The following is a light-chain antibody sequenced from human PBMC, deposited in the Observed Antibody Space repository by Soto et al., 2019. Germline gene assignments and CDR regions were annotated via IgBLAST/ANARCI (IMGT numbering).Light chain of an antibody. CDR2: WGS. CDR1: QSLLYSSNTKPY. V-gene: IGKV4-1*01. CDR3: QQYYSDFFT. J-gene: IGKJ2*01. Sequence: DIVMTQSPDSLPVSLGERATINCKPSQSLLYSSNTKPYLAWYQHRPGQSPKMHIFWGSARESGVTDRFAGSGSETDFTLTISSLQAEDAAVYYCQQYYSDFFTFGQGTRLEIK.